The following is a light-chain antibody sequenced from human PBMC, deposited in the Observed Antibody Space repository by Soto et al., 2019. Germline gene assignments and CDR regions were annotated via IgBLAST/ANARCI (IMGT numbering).Light chain of an antibody. CDR1: SSDVGGYNY. CDR2: DVS. J-gene: IGLJ2*01. CDR3: SSYTSRSTDGV. Sequence: QSALTQPASVSGSPGQSITISCTGTSSDVGGYNYVSWYQQHPGKAPKLMIYDVSNRPSGVSNRFSGSKSGNTASLTISGLQAEDEADYYCSSYTSRSTDGVFGGGTQLPVL. V-gene: IGLV2-14*01.